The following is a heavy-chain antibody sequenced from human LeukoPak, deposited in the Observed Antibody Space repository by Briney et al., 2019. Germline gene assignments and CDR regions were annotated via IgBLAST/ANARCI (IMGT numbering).Heavy chain of an antibody. V-gene: IGHV4-4*07. J-gene: IGHJ4*02. CDR1: GGSISSYY. CDR2: TYSSGST. Sequence: SETLSLTCTVSGGSISSYYWSWIRQPAGKGLEWIGRTYSSGSTNYNPSLKSRVTMSVDTSKNQFSLRLTSVTAADTAVYYCARDMNSGSGWAFFDYWGQGTLVTVSS. CDR3: ARDMNSGSGWAFFDY. D-gene: IGHD6-19*01.